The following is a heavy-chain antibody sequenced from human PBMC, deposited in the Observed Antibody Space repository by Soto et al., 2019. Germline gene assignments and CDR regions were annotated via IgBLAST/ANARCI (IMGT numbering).Heavy chain of an antibody. Sequence: EVQLVESGGGLVQPGRSLRLSCAASGFTFDDYAMHWVRQAPGKGLEWVSGISWNSGSIGYADSVKGRFTTSRDNAKDFLYLQMNSLRAEDTALYYCAKPERIAIFGVAPFDYWGQGALVTVSS. CDR1: GFTFDDYA. V-gene: IGHV3-9*01. J-gene: IGHJ4*02. CDR2: ISWNSGSI. CDR3: AKPERIAIFGVAPFDY. D-gene: IGHD3-3*01.